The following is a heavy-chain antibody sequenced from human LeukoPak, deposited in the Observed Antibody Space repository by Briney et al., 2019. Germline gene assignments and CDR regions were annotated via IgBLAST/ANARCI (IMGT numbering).Heavy chain of an antibody. Sequence: GGSLRLSCAASGFTFNSYAMSWVRQAPGKGLEWVSAVSPGGSDTYYADSVRGRFTISRDNSKNTLYLQMSSLRAEDSAVYYCAKRGGYETMAAFDYWGQGTLVTVSS. J-gene: IGHJ4*02. D-gene: IGHD3-10*01. V-gene: IGHV3-23*01. CDR2: VSPGGSDT. CDR1: GFTFNSYA. CDR3: AKRGGYETMAAFDY.